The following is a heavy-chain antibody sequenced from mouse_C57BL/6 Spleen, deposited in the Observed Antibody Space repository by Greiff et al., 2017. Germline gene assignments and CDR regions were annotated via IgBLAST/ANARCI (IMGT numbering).Heavy chain of an antibody. CDR3: ARAVNRNWYFDV. CDR2: IYPRSGNT. D-gene: IGHD2-2*01. J-gene: IGHJ1*03. Sequence: QVQLQQSGAELARPGASVKLSCKASGYTFTSYGISWVKQRTGQGLEWIGEIYPRSGNTYYNEKFKGKATLTADKSSSTAYMELRSLTSEDSAVYFCARAVNRNWYFDVWGTGTTVTVSS. CDR1: GYTFTSYG. V-gene: IGHV1-81*01.